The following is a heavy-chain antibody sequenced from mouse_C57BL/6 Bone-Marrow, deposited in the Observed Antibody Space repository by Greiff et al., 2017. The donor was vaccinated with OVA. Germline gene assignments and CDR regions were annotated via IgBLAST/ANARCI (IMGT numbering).Heavy chain of an antibody. J-gene: IGHJ3*01. V-gene: IGHV1-64*01. Sequence: VKLQQPGAELVKPGASVKLSCKASGYTFTSYWMHWVKQRPGQGLEWIGMIHPNSGSTNYNEKFKSKATLTVDKSSSTAYMQLSSLTSEDSAVYYCARSEYYGNPWFAYWGQGTLVTVSA. CDR2: IHPNSGST. D-gene: IGHD2-1*01. CDR3: ARSEYYGNPWFAY. CDR1: GYTFTSYW.